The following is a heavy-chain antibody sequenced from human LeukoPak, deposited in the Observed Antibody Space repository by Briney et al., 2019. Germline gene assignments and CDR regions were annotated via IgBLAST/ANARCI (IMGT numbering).Heavy chain of an antibody. CDR1: GGSISNYY. V-gene: IGHV4-59*08. CDR3: ARCAYGSGSFNRSHFDY. J-gene: IGHJ4*02. Sequence: SGTLSLTCTVSGGSISNYYWSWIRQPPGKGLEWIGYIYYSGSTNYNPSLKSRVTISVDTSSNQFSLKLNSVTAADTAVYYCARCAYGSGSFNRSHFDYWGQGTLVAVSS. D-gene: IGHD3-10*01. CDR2: IYYSGST.